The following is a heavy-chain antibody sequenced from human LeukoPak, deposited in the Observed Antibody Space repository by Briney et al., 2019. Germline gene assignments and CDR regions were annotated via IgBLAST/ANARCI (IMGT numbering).Heavy chain of an antibody. D-gene: IGHD1-14*01. CDR2: IYTDGSST. CDR3: ARGASNRFDY. J-gene: IGHJ4*02. CDR1: GFTFSNYW. V-gene: IGHV3-74*01. Sequence: PGGSLRLSCAASGFTFSNYWMHWVRQAPGKGLVWVSRIYTDGSSTNYADSVKGRFTISRDNVKNTLYLQMNSLRGEDTAVYYCARGASNRFDYWGQGTLVTVSS.